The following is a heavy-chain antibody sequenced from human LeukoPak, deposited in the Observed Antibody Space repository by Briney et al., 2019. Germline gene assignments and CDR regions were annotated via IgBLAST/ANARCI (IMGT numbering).Heavy chain of an antibody. CDR1: GFTFSSYT. J-gene: IGHJ4*02. V-gene: IGHV4-34*01. Sequence: GSLRLSCAASGFTFSSYTMSWIRQPPGKGLEWIGEINHSGSTNYNPSLKSRVTISVDTSKNQFSLKLSSVTAADTAVYYCARGGYKPFDYWGQGTLVTVSS. D-gene: IGHD5-24*01. CDR2: INHSGST. CDR3: ARGGYKPFDY.